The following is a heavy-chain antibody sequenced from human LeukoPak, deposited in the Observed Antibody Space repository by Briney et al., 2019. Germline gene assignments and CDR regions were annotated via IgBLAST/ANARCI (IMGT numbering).Heavy chain of an antibody. CDR1: GFTFSSHW. CDR2: IKEDGTEK. V-gene: IGHV3-7*01. J-gene: IGHJ4*02. CDR3: ARDSHYDRSGHGCYFDF. D-gene: IGHD3-22*01. Sequence: GESLRLSCAASGFTFSSHWMSWVRQVPGKGLEWVANIKEDGTEKYYVDSVKGRFTISRDNAKNSLYLQMNSLRAEDTAVYYCARDSHYDRSGHGCYFDFWGQGTLVTVSS.